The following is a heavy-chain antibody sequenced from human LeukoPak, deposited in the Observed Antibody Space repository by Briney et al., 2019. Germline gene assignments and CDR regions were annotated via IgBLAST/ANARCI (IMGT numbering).Heavy chain of an antibody. CDR2: INPNNGDT. CDR3: ARDLSSTANWEFDY. CDR1: GYTFINYY. V-gene: IGHV1-2*06. D-gene: IGHD7-27*01. J-gene: IGHJ4*02. Sequence: ASVKVSCKTSGYTFINYYIHLVRQAPGRGLEWMGRINPNNGDTSYAQNYPQNFQGRVTMTRDTSISTAYMELSRPRSDDTAVYYCARDLSSTANWEFDYWGQGTLVTVSS.